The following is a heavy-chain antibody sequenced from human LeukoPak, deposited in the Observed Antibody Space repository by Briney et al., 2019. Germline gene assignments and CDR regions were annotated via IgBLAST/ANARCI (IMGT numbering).Heavy chain of an antibody. D-gene: IGHD6-19*01. CDR1: EFTFSSYA. J-gene: IGHJ4*02. V-gene: IGHV3-23*01. Sequence: GWSLRLSCAASEFTFSSYAMNWVRQAPGKGLERVSGISGRDGGTYYADSVKGRFTISRDNSKNTLYLQMDSLRAEDTAVYYCAKGGASGWYFVDSWGQGTLVTVSS. CDR2: ISGRDGGT. CDR3: AKGGASGWYFVDS.